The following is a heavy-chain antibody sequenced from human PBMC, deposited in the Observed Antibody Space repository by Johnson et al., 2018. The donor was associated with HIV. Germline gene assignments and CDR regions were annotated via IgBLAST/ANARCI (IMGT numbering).Heavy chain of an antibody. J-gene: IGHJ3*02. CDR2: IWYDGTKK. D-gene: IGHD5-12*01. CDR1: GFTFSKYG. CDR3: GKGYSGYDRDAFDI. Sequence: QVQLVESGGGLVKPGGSLRLSCAASGFTFSKYGMHWVRQAPGKGLEWVAIIWYDGTKKYYGDSVKGRFTISRDNSKSTLYLEMTDLRAEDTAVYYCGKGYSGYDRDAFDIWGEGTMVTVA. V-gene: IGHV3-33*06.